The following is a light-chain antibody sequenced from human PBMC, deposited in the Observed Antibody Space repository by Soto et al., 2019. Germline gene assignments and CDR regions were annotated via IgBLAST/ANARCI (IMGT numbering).Light chain of an antibody. V-gene: IGKV3-20*01. CDR3: QQYGSSPPWT. CDR1: QSVSSRY. Sequence: IVLTQAPGTLSWSPGDRATLTCRASQSVSSRYLAWYQKKPGQAPRLLVYGASSRATGIPDRFSGSGSGTDFTLTISRLETEDFAAYYYQQYGSSPPWTVGQGTKVDIK. CDR2: GAS. J-gene: IGKJ1*01.